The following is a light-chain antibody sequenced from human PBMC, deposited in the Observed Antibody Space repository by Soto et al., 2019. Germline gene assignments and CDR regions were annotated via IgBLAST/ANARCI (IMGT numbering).Light chain of an antibody. CDR3: QLYNIVCT. CDR1: QSVSSN. CDR2: GAS. J-gene: IGKJ1*01. Sequence: EIVMTQSPATLSVSPGERATLSCRASQSVSSNLAWYQQKPGQPPRLLIYGASTRATGIPARFSGGWSGAEFTLTSRSLQSEDFAVYFCQLYNIVCTFGQGTKVEIK. V-gene: IGKV3-15*01.